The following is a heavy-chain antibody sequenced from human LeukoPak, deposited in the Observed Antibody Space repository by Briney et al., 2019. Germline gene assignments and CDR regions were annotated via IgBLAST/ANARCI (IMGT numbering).Heavy chain of an antibody. CDR2: IYYSGNT. CDR3: ARYGFYHFDY. V-gene: IGHV4-59*02. Sequence: SETLSLTCTVSGGSVSSYYWSWLRQTPGKGLEWIGYIYYSGNTNYNPSLKTRVTISIDTSKNLFSLSLSSVTAADTAVYFCARYGFYHFDYWGQGTLVTVSS. CDR1: GGSVSSYY. D-gene: IGHD2-8*01. J-gene: IGHJ4*02.